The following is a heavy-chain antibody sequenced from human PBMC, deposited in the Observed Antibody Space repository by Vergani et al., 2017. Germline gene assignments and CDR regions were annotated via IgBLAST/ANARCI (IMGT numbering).Heavy chain of an antibody. CDR1: GITFDDYA. J-gene: IGHJ2*01. D-gene: IGHD6-13*01. CDR2: INWYSDSI. CDR3: VKDIAASGNYWYFDL. V-gene: IGHV3-9*01. Sequence: EVQLVESGGGLVQPGRSLRLPCGASGITFDDYAKHWVRQAPGQGLDWVSGINWYSDSIAYADSVKCRFTISRDNAKNSLYLQMNSLRAEDTALYYCVKDIAASGNYWYFDLWGRGTLVTVSS.